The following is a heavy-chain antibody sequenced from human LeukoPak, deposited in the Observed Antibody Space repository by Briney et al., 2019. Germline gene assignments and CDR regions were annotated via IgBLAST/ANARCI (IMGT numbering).Heavy chain of an antibody. Sequence: ASVTVSCKASGYTFTSYGISWVRQAPGQGLEWMGWISAYNGNTNYAQKLQGRVTMTTDTSTSTAYMELRSLRSDDTAVYYCARYSRIAVAGTSVNWGQGTLVTVSS. CDR1: GYTFTSYG. V-gene: IGHV1-18*01. CDR3: ARYSRIAVAGTSVN. CDR2: ISAYNGNT. D-gene: IGHD6-19*01. J-gene: IGHJ4*02.